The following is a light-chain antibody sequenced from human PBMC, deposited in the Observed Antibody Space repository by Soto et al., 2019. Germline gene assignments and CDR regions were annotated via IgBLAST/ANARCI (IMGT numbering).Light chain of an antibody. J-gene: IGKJ2*01. Sequence: DIQMTQSPSTLSASVGDRVTITCRASQSISSWLAWYQQKPGKAPKLLIYDASSLESGVPSRFSGSGSGTEFTLTISIRQPDEFATYFCQQYNSYSPMYTFGQGTKLEIK. CDR2: DAS. CDR1: QSISSW. V-gene: IGKV1-5*01. CDR3: QQYNSYSPMYT.